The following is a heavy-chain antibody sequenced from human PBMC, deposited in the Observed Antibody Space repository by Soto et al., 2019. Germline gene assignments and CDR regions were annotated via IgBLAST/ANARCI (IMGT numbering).Heavy chain of an antibody. CDR1: GYTFTCYG. Sequence: ASVKVSCKASGYTFTCYGISWVRQAPGQGLEWMGWISAYNGNTNYAQKLQGRVTMTTDTSTSTAYMELRSLRSDDTAVYYCARDAGSYFSSGYYYYGMDVWGQGTTVTVSS. CDR2: ISAYNGNT. D-gene: IGHD1-26*01. J-gene: IGHJ6*02. CDR3: ARDAGSYFSSGYYYYGMDV. V-gene: IGHV1-18*01.